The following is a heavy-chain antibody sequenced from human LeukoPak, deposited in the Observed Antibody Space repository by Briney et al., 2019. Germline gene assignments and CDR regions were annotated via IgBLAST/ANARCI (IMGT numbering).Heavy chain of an antibody. D-gene: IGHD5-18*01. J-gene: IGHJ5*02. CDR2: IIPILGIA. V-gene: IGHV1-69*04. Sequence: ASVKVSCKASGGTFSSYAISWVRQAPGQGLEWMGRIIPILGIANYAQKFQGRVTITADKSTSTAYMELSSLGSEDTAVYYCARDPEYSYGLYSWFDPWGQGTLVTVSS. CDR1: GGTFSSYA. CDR3: ARDPEYSYGLYSWFDP.